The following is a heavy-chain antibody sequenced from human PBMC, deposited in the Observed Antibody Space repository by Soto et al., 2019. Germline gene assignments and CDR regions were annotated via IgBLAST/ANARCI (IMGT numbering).Heavy chain of an antibody. Sequence: SDTLSLTCSISGGSISGFHWNRIRQTPGKGVEWIGYFHNSGNPKYSSSLKSRVTISVDTSKNQFSLKLSSVTAADTAVYYCARGSHPFDYWGQGTLVTVSS. CDR1: GGSISGFH. V-gene: IGHV4-59*07. CDR2: FHNSGNP. CDR3: ARGSHPFDY. J-gene: IGHJ4*02.